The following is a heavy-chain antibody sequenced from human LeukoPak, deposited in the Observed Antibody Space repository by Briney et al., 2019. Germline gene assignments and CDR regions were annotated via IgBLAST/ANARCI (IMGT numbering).Heavy chain of an antibody. CDR2: IYFSGNV. Sequence: PSETLSLTCTVSGGSFSDSSYYWGWIRQPPGQGLEWIGSIYFSGNVYYNPSLRSRVTISDDTSKNQFSLKVTSVTAADAAVYYCAGCSFCSGVNCFLGRYGMDVWGRGTTVTVSS. CDR3: AGCSFCSGVNCFLGRYGMDV. V-gene: IGHV4-39*01. CDR1: GGSFSDSSYY. D-gene: IGHD2-15*01. J-gene: IGHJ6*02.